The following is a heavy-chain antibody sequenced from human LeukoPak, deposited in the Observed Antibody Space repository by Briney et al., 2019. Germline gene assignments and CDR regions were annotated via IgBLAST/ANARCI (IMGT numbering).Heavy chain of an antibody. Sequence: SETLSLTCAVYGGSFSGYYWSWIRQPPGKGLEWIGEIKHSGSTNYNPSLKSRVTISVDTSKNQCSLKLSSVTAADTAVYYCARVGRDGYNWTFDYWGQGTLVSVSS. V-gene: IGHV4-34*01. CDR1: GGSFSGYY. D-gene: IGHD5-24*01. CDR2: IKHSGST. J-gene: IGHJ4*02. CDR3: ARVGRDGYNWTFDY.